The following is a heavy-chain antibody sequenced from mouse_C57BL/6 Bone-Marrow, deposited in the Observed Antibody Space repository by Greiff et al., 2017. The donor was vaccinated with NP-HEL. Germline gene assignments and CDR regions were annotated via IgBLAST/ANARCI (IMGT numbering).Heavy chain of an antibody. CDR1: GYSFTSYY. Sequence: QVQLQQSGPELVKPGASVKISCKASGYSFTSYYIHWVKQRPGQGLEWIGWIYPGSGNTKYNEKFKGKATLTADTSSSTAYMQLSSLTSEDSAVYYCARWGNTMVTTSHWYFDVWGTGTTVTVSS. J-gene: IGHJ1*03. V-gene: IGHV1-66*01. CDR3: ARWGNTMVTTSHWYFDV. D-gene: IGHD2-2*01. CDR2: IYPGSGNT.